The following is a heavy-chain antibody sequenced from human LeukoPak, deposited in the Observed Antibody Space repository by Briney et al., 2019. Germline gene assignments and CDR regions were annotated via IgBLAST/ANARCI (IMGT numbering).Heavy chain of an antibody. V-gene: IGHV4-59*01. Sequence: SETLSLTCTVSGGSISSYYWSWIRQPPGKGLEWIGYIYYSGSTNYNPSLKSRVTISVDTSKNQFSLELSSVTAADTAVYYCARVSHYDSSGYGFDYWGQGTLVTVSS. D-gene: IGHD3-22*01. J-gene: IGHJ4*02. CDR2: IYYSGST. CDR3: ARVSHYDSSGYGFDY. CDR1: GGSISSYY.